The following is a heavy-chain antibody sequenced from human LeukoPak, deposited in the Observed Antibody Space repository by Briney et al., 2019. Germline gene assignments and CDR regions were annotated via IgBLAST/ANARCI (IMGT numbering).Heavy chain of an antibody. CDR1: GGSISSGGYY. J-gene: IGHJ4*02. D-gene: IGHD3-9*01. CDR2: IYYSGST. CDR3: ARGLRDILTGYSVFDY. Sequence: SQTLSLTCTVSGGSISSGGYYWSWIRQHPGKGLEWIEYIYYSGSTYYNPSLKSRVTISVDTSKNQFSLKLSSVTAADTAVYYCARGLRDILTGYSVFDYWGQGTLVTVSS. V-gene: IGHV4-31*03.